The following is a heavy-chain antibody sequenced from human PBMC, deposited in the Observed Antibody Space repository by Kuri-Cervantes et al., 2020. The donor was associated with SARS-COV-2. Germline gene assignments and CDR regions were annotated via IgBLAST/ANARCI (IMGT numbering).Heavy chain of an antibody. CDR1: GFTFSSYA. J-gene: IGHJ4*02. CDR2: ISYDGSNK. D-gene: IGHD6-19*01. Sequence: GESLKISCAASGFTFSSYAMHWVRQAPGKGLEWVAVISYDGSNKYYADSVKGRFTISRDNSKNTLYLQMNSLRAEDTAVYYCARIPIAVADTPDYWGQGTLVTVSS. CDR3: ARIPIAVADTPDY. V-gene: IGHV3-30*07.